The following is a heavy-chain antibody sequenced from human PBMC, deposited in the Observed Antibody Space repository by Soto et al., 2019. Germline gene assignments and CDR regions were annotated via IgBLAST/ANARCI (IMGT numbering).Heavy chain of an antibody. CDR3: VHRPPMSFFPENWFDP. CDR1: GFSLTTSGVG. CDR2: IYWDDDT. Sequence: SGPTLVQPTQTLTLTCTFSGFSLTTSGVGVGWIRQPPGKAPEWLALIYWDDDTRYSPSLKTRLTISKDTSKNQVVLTMTNMDPVDTATYYCVHRPPMSFFPENWFDPWGQGILVTVSS. J-gene: IGHJ5*02. V-gene: IGHV2-5*02. D-gene: IGHD3-10*01.